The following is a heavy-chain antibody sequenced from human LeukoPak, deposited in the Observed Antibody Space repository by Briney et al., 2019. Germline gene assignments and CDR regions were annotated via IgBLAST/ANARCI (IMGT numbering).Heavy chain of an antibody. D-gene: IGHD1-26*01. J-gene: IGHJ4*02. CDR3: ARDSGSY. Sequence: GGSLRLSCAASGFTLSNHWMTWVRQAPGKGLEWVANIKPDGSEKFYVDSVEGRFSISRDNAKNSLFLQMNSLRAEDTAVYYCARDSGSYWGQGTLVTVSS. CDR2: IKPDGSEK. V-gene: IGHV3-7*04. CDR1: GFTLSNHW.